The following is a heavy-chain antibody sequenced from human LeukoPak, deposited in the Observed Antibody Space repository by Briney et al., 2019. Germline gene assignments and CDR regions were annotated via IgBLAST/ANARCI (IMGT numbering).Heavy chain of an antibody. V-gene: IGHV1-2*02. J-gene: IGHJ4*02. Sequence: ASVKVSCKASGYTFTGYYMHWVRQAPGQGLEWMGWINPNSGGTNYAQTFQGRVTMTRDTSISTAYMELRRLRSDDTAVYYCARDPGTRRNYAGYYFDYWGQGTLVTVSS. CDR3: ARDPGTRRNYAGYYFDY. CDR1: GYTFTGYY. D-gene: IGHD1-7*01. CDR2: INPNSGGT.